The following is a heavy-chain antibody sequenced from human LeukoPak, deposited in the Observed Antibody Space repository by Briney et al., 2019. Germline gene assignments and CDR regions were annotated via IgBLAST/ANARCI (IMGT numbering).Heavy chain of an antibody. CDR3: VRTDCTGGSCYPNFDY. D-gene: IGHD2-15*01. CDR1: GFTFSNYA. J-gene: IGHJ4*02. Sequence: GRSLRLSCAASGFTFSNYAMHWVCQAPGTGLEWVAVISYDGGNKYYADSVKGRFTISRDNSKNTLYLQMNSLRPEDTAVYYCVRTDCTGGSCYPNFDYWGQGTLVTVSS. CDR2: ISYDGGNK. V-gene: IGHV3-30*01.